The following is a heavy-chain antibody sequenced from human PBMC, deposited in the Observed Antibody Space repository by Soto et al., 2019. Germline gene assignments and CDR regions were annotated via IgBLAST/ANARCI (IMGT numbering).Heavy chain of an antibody. Sequence: GGSVRLACAASGFIVSDYSMSWVRESPGKGLEGVANIKQDGGEENYVDSVKGRLTISRDNAKNSLYLQMNSLRAEDTAVYYCARVYYESRGPTKYRAFDFWGQGTMVTVSS. V-gene: IGHV3-7*01. CDR1: GFIVSDYS. CDR2: IKQDGGEE. D-gene: IGHD3-22*01. CDR3: ARVYYESRGPTKYRAFDF. J-gene: IGHJ3*01.